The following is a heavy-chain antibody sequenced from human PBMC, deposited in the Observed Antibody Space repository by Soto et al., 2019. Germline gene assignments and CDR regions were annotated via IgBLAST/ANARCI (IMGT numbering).Heavy chain of an antibody. D-gene: IGHD2-15*01. V-gene: IGHV4-39*01. J-gene: IGHJ5*02. CDR1: GGSISCESYF. CDR2: ISYSGRP. CDR3: AALLGHCSGGTCFFRWFDP. Sequence: SEALSLTCTGSGGSISCESYFWGRVRRPSGEGLEWVGTISYSGRPFFNPSLKGRATLSVDTSKNQFSLRLSAVTAADSAVYFCAALLGHCSGGTCFFRWFDPWGQGSLVTVSS.